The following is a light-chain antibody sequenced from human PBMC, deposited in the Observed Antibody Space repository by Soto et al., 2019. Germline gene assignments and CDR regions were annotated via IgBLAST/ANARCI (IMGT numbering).Light chain of an antibody. CDR1: QNVNRN. Sequence: EIVLTQSPATVSVSPGEGATLSCRASQNVNRNLVWYQQRPGQAPRLLMYGASVRASGIPARFRGSGSGTEFSLTISSLQAEDFAVYYCQQRNDWRRGTFGQGTRLEIK. V-gene: IGKV3-15*01. CDR2: GAS. J-gene: IGKJ5*01. CDR3: QQRNDWRRGT.